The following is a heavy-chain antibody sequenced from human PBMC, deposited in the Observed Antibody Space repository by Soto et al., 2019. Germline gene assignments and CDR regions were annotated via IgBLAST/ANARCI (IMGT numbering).Heavy chain of an antibody. CDR1: GFALSNYN. V-gene: IGHV3-48*01. Sequence: TGGSLRLSCAASGFALSNYNMNWVRQAPGKGLEWISYINSGGSTILHPSTVHYADAVKGRFTISRDNAKNSLYLQMDSLGAEDTAVYYCATSPFLRMTTHSFAYWGQGALVTVSS. J-gene: IGHJ4*02. CDR3: ATSPFLRMTTHSFAY. CDR2: INSGGSTILHPSTV. D-gene: IGHD1-1*01.